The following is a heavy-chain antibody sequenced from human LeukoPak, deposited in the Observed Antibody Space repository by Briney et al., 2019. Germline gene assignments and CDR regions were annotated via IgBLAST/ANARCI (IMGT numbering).Heavy chain of an antibody. D-gene: IGHD2-21*02. CDR3: ARDCGGDCYDPAFDI. Sequence: ASVKVSCTASGYTFTGYYMHWVRQAPGQGLEWMGWINPNSGGTNYAQKFQGWVTMTRDTSISTAYMELSRLRSDDTAVYYCARDCGGDCYDPAFDIWGQGTMVTVSS. J-gene: IGHJ3*02. CDR1: GYTFTGYY. CDR2: INPNSGGT. V-gene: IGHV1-2*04.